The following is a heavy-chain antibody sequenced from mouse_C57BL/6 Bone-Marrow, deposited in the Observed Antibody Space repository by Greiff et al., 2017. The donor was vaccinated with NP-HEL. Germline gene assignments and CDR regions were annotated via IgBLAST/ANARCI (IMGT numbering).Heavy chain of an antibody. J-gene: IGHJ1*03. Sequence: EVQLQQSGPELVKPGASVKISCKASGYSFTGYYMHWVKQSHGNILDWIGYIYPYNGVSSYNQKFKGKATLTVDKSSSTAYMELRSLTSEDSAVYYCARRQIYYYGSSYFYWYFDVWGTGTTVTVSS. CDR2: IYPYNGVS. CDR3: ARRQIYYYGSSYFYWYFDV. V-gene: IGHV1-31*01. D-gene: IGHD1-1*01. CDR1: GYSFTGYY.